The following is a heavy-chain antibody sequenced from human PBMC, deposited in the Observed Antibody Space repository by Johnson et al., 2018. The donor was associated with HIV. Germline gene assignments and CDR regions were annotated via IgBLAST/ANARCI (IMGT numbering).Heavy chain of an antibody. V-gene: IGHV3-7*03. CDR1: GFTVSSNY. Sequence: VQLVESGGGLVQPGGSLRLSCAASGFTVSSNYMSWVRQAPGKGLEWVADIKQDGSEKYYVDSVKGRFTISRDNAKNSLYLQMNSLRAEDTALYYCARGWGRSSGTFDAFDIWGQGTMVTVSS. D-gene: IGHD6-19*01. J-gene: IGHJ3*02. CDR2: IKQDGSEK. CDR3: ARGWGRSSGTFDAFDI.